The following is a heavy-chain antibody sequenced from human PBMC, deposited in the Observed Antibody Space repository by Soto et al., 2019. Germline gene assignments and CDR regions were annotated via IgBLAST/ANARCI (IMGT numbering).Heavy chain of an antibody. V-gene: IGHV1-69*13. Sequence: ASVKVSCKASGGTFSSYAISWVRQAPGQGLEWMGGIIPIFGTANYAQKFQGRVTITADESTSTAYMELSSLRSEDTAVYYCASAFRPLLPGAHGMDVWGQGTTVTVS. CDR3: ASAFRPLLPGAHGMDV. CDR1: GGTFSSYA. J-gene: IGHJ6*02. CDR2: IIPIFGTA. D-gene: IGHD7-27*01.